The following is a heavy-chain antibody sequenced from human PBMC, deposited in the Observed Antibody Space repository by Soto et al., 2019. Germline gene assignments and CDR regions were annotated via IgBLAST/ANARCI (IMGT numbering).Heavy chain of an antibody. D-gene: IGHD2-2*01. Sequence: QVQLQESGPGLVKPSQTLSLTCTVSGVSITSSGYYWSWIRQHPGEGLEWIGFTSNSGSTSSNPSLKSRVTISVDTSSNQFSLNLKSVTAADTAVYYCARGGGSTKVDYWGQGTLVTVSP. CDR2: TSNSGST. J-gene: IGHJ4*02. CDR1: GVSITSSGYY. V-gene: IGHV4-31*03. CDR3: ARGGGSTKVDY.